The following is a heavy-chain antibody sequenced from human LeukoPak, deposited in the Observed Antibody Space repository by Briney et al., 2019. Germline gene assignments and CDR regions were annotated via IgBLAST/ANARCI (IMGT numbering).Heavy chain of an antibody. V-gene: IGHV4-59*01. J-gene: IGHJ3*01. CDR2: IYGDGSN. D-gene: IGHD1-26*01. Sequence: SETLSLTCTASGGSITSYCWTWIRQPPGKGLEWIGFIYGDGSNKYNLSLMNRVIMSLDTSKNHFSLKLSSATAADSAVYYCARDKDSRSNNAKIRYDVCGQGTIVTVSA. CDR1: GGSITSYC. CDR3: ARDKDSRSNNAKIRYDV.